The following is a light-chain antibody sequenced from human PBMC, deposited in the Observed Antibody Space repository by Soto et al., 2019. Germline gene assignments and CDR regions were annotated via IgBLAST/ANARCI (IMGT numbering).Light chain of an antibody. CDR2: ATS. CDR3: QQGYSSRWT. J-gene: IGKJ1*01. CDR1: QNIRSY. V-gene: IGKV1-39*01. Sequence: DIQMTQSPSSLSASVGDRVTITCRASQNIRSYLNWYQQKPGKAPQLLIYATSSLQTGVPSRFSASGSGTDFSIVISDLQPEDSATDYCQQGYSSRWTSGRGTKVEI.